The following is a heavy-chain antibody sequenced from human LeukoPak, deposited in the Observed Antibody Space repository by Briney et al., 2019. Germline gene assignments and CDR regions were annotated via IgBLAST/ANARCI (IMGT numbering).Heavy chain of an antibody. Sequence: SETLSLTCTVSGGSISSSSYSWGWIRQPPGKGLEWIGSIYYSGSTYYNPSLKSRVTISVDTSKNQYSLKLSSVTAADTAVYYCARDLGFHNWFDPWGQGTLVTVSS. J-gene: IGHJ5*02. D-gene: IGHD5-12*01. CDR1: GGSISSSSYS. CDR3: ARDLGFHNWFDP. V-gene: IGHV4-39*07. CDR2: IYYSGST.